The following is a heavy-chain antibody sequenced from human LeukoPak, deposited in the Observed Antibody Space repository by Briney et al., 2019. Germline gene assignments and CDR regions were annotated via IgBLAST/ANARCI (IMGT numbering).Heavy chain of an antibody. Sequence: GSLRLSCAASGFTFDDYAMHWIRQPPGKGLEWIGYIYYSGNTNYNPSLKSRVTILVDTSKNQVSLKLSSVTAADTAVYFCARDWGVGGRPGYMDVWGKGTTVTVSS. J-gene: IGHJ6*03. D-gene: IGHD6-6*01. CDR2: IYYSGNT. CDR3: ARDWGVGGRPGYMDV. CDR1: GFTFDDYA. V-gene: IGHV4-59*01.